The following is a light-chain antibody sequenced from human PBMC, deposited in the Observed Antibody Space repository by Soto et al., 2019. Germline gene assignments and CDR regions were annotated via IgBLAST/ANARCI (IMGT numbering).Light chain of an antibody. J-gene: IGKJ1*01. V-gene: IGKV1-5*01. CDR3: QHIDSNWP. CDR1: HNIARW. CDR2: DAS. Sequence: DIQMTQSPSTLSASVGDRVSITCRASHNIARWLAWYQQKPGKAPRLLIYDASTLETGVPSRFSGSGSGTEFTLTISSLRPDDFATYFCQHIDSNWPFGQGTKVEI.